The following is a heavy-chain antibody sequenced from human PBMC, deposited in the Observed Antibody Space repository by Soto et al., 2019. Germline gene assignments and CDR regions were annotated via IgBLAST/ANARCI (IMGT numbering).Heavy chain of an antibody. Sequence: SETLSLTCTVSGGSISSSSYYWGWIRQPPGKGLEWIGSIYYSGSTYYNPSLKSRVTISVDTSKNQFSLKLSSVTAADTAVYYCARHIWSGSSWYDYYYGMDVWGQGTTVTVSS. D-gene: IGHD6-13*01. V-gene: IGHV4-39*01. CDR1: GGSISSSSYY. CDR3: ARHIWSGSSWYDYYYGMDV. CDR2: IYYSGST. J-gene: IGHJ6*02.